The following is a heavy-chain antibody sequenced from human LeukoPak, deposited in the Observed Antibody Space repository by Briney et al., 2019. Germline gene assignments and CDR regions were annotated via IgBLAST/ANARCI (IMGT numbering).Heavy chain of an antibody. CDR3: AREGSGYYLVD. CDR1: GFSFSSYV. V-gene: IGHV3-7*01. J-gene: IGHJ4*02. Sequence: GGSLRLSCAASGFSFSSYVMHWVRQAPGKGLEWVANIKQDGSEKYYVDSVKGRFTISRDNAKNSLYLQMNSLRAEDTAVYYCAREGSGYYLVDWGQGTLVTVSS. D-gene: IGHD3-3*01. CDR2: IKQDGSEK.